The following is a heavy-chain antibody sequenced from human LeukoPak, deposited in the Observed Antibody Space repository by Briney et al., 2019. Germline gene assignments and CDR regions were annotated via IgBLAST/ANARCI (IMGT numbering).Heavy chain of an antibody. J-gene: IGHJ3*02. D-gene: IGHD1-26*01. CDR2: MQYDGSDK. CDR1: GFSFSNYG. Sequence: GGSLRLSCAASGFSFSNYGTHWVRQAPGKGLEWVTFMQYDGSDKFYADSVKGRFTISRDNSKNTVYLQMNSLRAEDTAVYYCAREGIVGATDAFDIWGQGTMVTVSS. V-gene: IGHV3-30*02. CDR3: AREGIVGATDAFDI.